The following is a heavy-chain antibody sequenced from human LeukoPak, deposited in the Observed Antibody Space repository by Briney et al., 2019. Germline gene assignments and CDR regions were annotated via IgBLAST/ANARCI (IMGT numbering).Heavy chain of an antibody. D-gene: IGHD5-12*01. CDR2: IYHSGNT. CDR3: ARDTRIEWLRFLDY. CDR1: GDSISNGGSISNGGHY. Sequence: PSETLSLTCTVSGDSISNGGSISNGGHYWSWIRQFPGKGLEWIGYIYHSGNTYYNPSLESRVTMSIDTSNNRFSLKLNSVTAADTAVYYCARDTRIEWLRFLDYRGQGTLVTVSS. V-gene: IGHV4-31*03. J-gene: IGHJ4*02.